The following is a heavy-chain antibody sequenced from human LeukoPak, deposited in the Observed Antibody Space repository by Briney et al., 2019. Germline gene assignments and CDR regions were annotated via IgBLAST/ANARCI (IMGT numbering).Heavy chain of an antibody. CDR1: GGSCSGYY. V-gene: IGHV4-34*01. J-gene: IGHJ5*02. Sequence: KPSETLSLTGAVYGGSCSGYYWSWIRQPPGKGLEWIGEINHSGSTNYNPSLNSRVTISVDTSKSQFSLNVSSVTAADTAVYYCTRWSAAVPKMFDPWGRGTLVTVSS. CDR2: INHSGST. D-gene: IGHD6-13*01. CDR3: TRWSAAVPKMFDP.